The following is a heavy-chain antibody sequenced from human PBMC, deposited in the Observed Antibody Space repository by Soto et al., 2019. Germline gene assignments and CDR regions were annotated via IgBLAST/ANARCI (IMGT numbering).Heavy chain of an antibody. CDR2: IVPVFRTP. D-gene: IGHD6-19*01. CDR1: GGPFSNYA. J-gene: IGHJ4*02. CDR3: ARDARRGQWLVPPGFDF. V-gene: IGHV1-69*01. Sequence: QVHLVQSGAEVKKPGSSVKVSCKASGGPFSNYAISWVRQAPGQGLEWLGGIVPVFRTPNYADKFQGRLTVTADESTSTAYMELSNLTSEDTAMYFCARDARRGQWLVPPGFDFWGQGTLVIVSS.